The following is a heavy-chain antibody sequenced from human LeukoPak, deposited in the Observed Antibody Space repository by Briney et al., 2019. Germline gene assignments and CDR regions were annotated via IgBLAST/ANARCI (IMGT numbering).Heavy chain of an antibody. CDR2: IYYSGST. V-gene: IGHV4-59*08. CDR3: ARGNYYYYMDV. J-gene: IGHJ6*03. CDR1: GGSISSYY. Sequence: PSETLSLTCTVSGGSISSYYWSWIRQPPGKGLEWIGYIYYSGSTNYNPSLKSRVTLSVDTSKNQFSLKLSSVTAADTAVYYCARGNYYYYMDVWGKGTTVTVSS.